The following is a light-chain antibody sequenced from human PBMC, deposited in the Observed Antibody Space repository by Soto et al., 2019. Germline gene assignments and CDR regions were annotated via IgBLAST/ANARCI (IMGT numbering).Light chain of an antibody. CDR3: SSYTTTTTSCA. J-gene: IGLJ1*01. V-gene: IGLV2-14*01. Sequence: QSVLTQPASVSVSPGQSLTISCTGTSNDVGGYNYVSWYQQYPDKAPTLIIYDVSNRPSGVSTRFSGSKSGNRASLTISGLQAEDEADYYCSSYTTTTTSCAFGTGTKVTVL. CDR1: SNDVGGYNY. CDR2: DVS.